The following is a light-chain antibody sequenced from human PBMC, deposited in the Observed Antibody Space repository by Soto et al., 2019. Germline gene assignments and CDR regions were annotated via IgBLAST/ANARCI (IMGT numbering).Light chain of an antibody. CDR2: SAS. J-gene: IGKJ1*01. V-gene: IGKV3-20*01. CDR3: QQYGSSGT. Sequence: EIVLTQKQGTLSLSPGERGALSCRASQNLGTLYLAWFQQKSGQAPRLLIYSASRRATGIPDRFTGSGSGTDFTLTITKLEPEDFAVYYCQQYGSSGTFGQGTKV. CDR1: QNLGTLY.